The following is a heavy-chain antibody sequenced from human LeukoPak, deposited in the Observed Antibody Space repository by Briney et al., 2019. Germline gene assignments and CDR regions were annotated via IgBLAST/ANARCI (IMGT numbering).Heavy chain of an antibody. Sequence: GESLKISCKGSGYSFTSYWIGWVRQMPGKGLEWMGIIYPGDSDTRYSPSFQGQVTISADKSISTAYLQWSSLKASDTAMYYCARVGWYNWNYREYYFDYXGQGXXVTV. J-gene: IGHJ4*02. CDR2: IYPGDSDT. CDR1: GYSFTSYW. D-gene: IGHD1-7*01. CDR3: ARVGWYNWNYREYYFDY. V-gene: IGHV5-51*01.